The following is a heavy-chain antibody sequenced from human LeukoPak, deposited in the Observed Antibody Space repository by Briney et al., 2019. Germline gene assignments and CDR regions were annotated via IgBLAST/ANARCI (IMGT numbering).Heavy chain of an antibody. D-gene: IGHD1-26*01. V-gene: IGHV4-39*01. CDR1: GGSISSSSYY. Sequence: SETLSLTCTVSGGSISSSSYYWGWIRQPPGKGLEWIGSIYYSGSTYYNPSLKSRVTISVDTSKNQFSLRLSSVTAADTAVYYCARLNRGAPIDYWGQGTLVTVSS. J-gene: IGHJ4*02. CDR3: ARLNRGAPIDY. CDR2: IYYSGST.